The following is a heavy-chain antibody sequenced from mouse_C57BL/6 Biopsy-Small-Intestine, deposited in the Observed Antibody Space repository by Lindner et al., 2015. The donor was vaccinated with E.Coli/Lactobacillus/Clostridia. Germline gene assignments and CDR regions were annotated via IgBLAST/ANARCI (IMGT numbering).Heavy chain of an antibody. CDR3: ARLLTGTRFDY. Sequence: VQLQESGAELVRPGTSVKMSCKASGYTFTNYWIGWAKQRPGHGLEWIGDIYPGGGYTNYNEKFKDKATLTADKSSSTAYMQFSSLTSEDSAIYYCARLLTGTRFDYWGQGTTLTVSS. CDR1: GYTFTNYW. D-gene: IGHD4-1*01. V-gene: IGHV1-63*01. J-gene: IGHJ2*01. CDR2: IYPGGGYT.